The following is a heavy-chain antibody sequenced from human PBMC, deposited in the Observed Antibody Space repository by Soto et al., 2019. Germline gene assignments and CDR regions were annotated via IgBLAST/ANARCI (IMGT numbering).Heavy chain of an antibody. V-gene: IGHV4-59*01. CDR3: ARGRGSSWTFDY. CDR1: GGSISSYY. CDR2: IYYSGST. J-gene: IGHJ4*02. D-gene: IGHD6-13*01. Sequence: QVQLQESGPRLVKPSETLSLTCTVSGGSISSYYWIWIRQPPGKGLEWIGYIYYSGSTNYNPSLKSRVTISVDKSKNQFSLNMSSVIAADTAVYYCARGRGSSWTFDYWGQGTLVTVSS.